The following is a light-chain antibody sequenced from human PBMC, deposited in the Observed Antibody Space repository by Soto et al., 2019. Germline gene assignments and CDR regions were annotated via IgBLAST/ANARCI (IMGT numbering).Light chain of an antibody. CDR1: SSDVGAFNY. Sequence: QSVLTQPASVSGSPGQSIAISCTGTSSDVGAFNYVSWYQQHPGKAPKFMIFDVSSRPSGVSDRFSGSKSGNTASLTISGLQTEDEADYYCASYTTSSTYVFGTETKLTVL. J-gene: IGLJ1*01. V-gene: IGLV2-14*03. CDR2: DVS. CDR3: ASYTTSSTYV.